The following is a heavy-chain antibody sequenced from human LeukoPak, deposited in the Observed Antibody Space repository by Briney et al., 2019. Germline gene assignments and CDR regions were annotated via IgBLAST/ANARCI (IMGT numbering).Heavy chain of an antibody. CDR1: GFTFSSYA. V-gene: IGHV3-23*01. Sequence: GGSLRLSCAASGFTFSSYAMCWVRQAPGKGLEWVPAISGSGGSTYYADSVKGRFTISRDNSKNTLYLQMNSLRAEDTAVYYCARDQVVVPAAMQFDPWGQGTLVTVSS. CDR2: ISGSGGST. D-gene: IGHD2-2*01. J-gene: IGHJ5*02. CDR3: ARDQVVVPAAMQFDP.